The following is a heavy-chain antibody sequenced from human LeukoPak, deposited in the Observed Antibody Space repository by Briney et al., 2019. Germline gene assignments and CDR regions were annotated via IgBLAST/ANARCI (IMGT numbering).Heavy chain of an antibody. CDR1: GFTFSGSA. J-gene: IGHJ4*02. V-gene: IGHV3-73*01. Sequence: GGSLRLSCAASGFTFSGSAMRWVRQASGKGLEWVGRIRSKANSYATAYAASVKGRFTISRDDSKNTAYLQMNSLKTEDTAVYYCTRHMDFWSGYYDLDYWGQGTLVTVSS. CDR3: TRHMDFWSGYYDLDY. D-gene: IGHD3-3*01. CDR2: IRSKANSYAT.